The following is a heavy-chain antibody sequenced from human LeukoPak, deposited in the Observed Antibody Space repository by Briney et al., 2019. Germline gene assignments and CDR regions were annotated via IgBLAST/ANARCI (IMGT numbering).Heavy chain of an antibody. V-gene: IGHV4-4*07. D-gene: IGHD4-23*01. CDR2: IYTSGSN. J-gene: IGHJ4*02. CDR3: ARSPLVVTSPFDY. Sequence: SETLSLTCTLSGGSLSSYYWSWIRQPAGKGLEWIGRIYTSGSNNYNPSLKSRVTMSVDTSNNQFSLKLSSVTAADTAVYYCARSPLVVTSPFDYWGQGTLVTVSS. CDR1: GGSLSSYY.